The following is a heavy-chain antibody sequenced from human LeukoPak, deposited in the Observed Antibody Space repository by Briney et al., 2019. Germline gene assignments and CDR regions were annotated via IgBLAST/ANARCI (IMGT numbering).Heavy chain of an antibody. CDR3: ARDRRRNSSSFYFDY. Sequence: GGSLRLSCAASGFTFSSYAMSWVRQAPGKGLEWVAVIWYDGSNKYYADSVKGRFTISRDNSKNTLYLQMNSLRAEDTAVYYCARDRRRNSSSFYFDYWGQGTLVTVSS. D-gene: IGHD6-6*01. J-gene: IGHJ4*02. CDR1: GFTFSSYA. CDR2: IWYDGSNK. V-gene: IGHV3-33*08.